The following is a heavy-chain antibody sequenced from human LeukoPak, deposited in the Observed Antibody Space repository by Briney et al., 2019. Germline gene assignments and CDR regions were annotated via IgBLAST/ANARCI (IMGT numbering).Heavy chain of an antibody. J-gene: IGHJ4*02. V-gene: IGHV3-23*01. Sequence: GGSLRLSCAASGFTFSSYGMSWVRQAPGKGLEWVSAISGSGGSTYYADSVKGRFTISRDNSKNTLYLQMNSLRAEDTAVYYCAKLGEGGYSYDYLPYYFDYWGQGTLVTVSS. CDR1: GFTFSSYG. CDR3: AKLGEGGYSYDYLPYYFDY. D-gene: IGHD5-18*01. CDR2: ISGSGGST.